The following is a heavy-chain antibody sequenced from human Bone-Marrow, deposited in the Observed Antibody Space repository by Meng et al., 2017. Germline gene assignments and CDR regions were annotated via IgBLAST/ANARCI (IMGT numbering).Heavy chain of an antibody. D-gene: IGHD3-10*01. Sequence: SVKVSCKASGYTFTGYYMHWVRQAPGQGLEWMGGIIPIFGTANYAQKFQGRVTITADESTSTAYMELSSLRSEDTAVYYCARELWFGESHFDYWGQGTLVTVSS. CDR1: GYTFTGYY. V-gene: IGHV1-69*13. CDR2: IIPIFGTA. CDR3: ARELWFGESHFDY. J-gene: IGHJ4*02.